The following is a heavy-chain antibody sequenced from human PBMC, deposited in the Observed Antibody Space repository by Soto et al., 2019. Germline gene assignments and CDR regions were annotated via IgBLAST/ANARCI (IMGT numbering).Heavy chain of an antibody. CDR3: ARARITMVRGLEGFSKRSPLFLDY. CDR2: IWYDGSNK. D-gene: IGHD3-10*01. J-gene: IGHJ4*02. CDR1: GFTFSSYG. V-gene: IGHV3-33*01. Sequence: GGSLRLSCAASGFTFSSYGMHWVRQAPGKGLEWVAVIWYDGSNKYYADSVKGRFTISRDNSKNTLYLQMNSLRAEDTAVYYCARARITMVRGLEGFSKRSPLFLDYWGQGTLVTVSS.